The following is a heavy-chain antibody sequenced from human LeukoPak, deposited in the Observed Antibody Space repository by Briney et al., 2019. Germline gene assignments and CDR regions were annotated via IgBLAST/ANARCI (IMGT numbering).Heavy chain of an antibody. CDR3: ARAVGATGDY. V-gene: IGHV4-4*02. D-gene: IGHD1-26*01. CDR1: GGSISSPNW. Sequence: SETLSLTCAVSGGSISSPNWWSWVRQPPQKGLEWIGEISHTGSTNYNPSLKSRVTISVDKSKNQFSLKLSSVTAADTALYYCARAVGATGDYWGQGTLVTVSS. J-gene: IGHJ4*02. CDR2: ISHTGST.